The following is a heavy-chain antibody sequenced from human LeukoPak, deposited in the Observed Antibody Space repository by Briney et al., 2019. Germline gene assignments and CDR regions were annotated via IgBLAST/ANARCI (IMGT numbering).Heavy chain of an antibody. D-gene: IGHD4-23*01. Sequence: VGSLRLSCAASGFAFSSYSMNWVRQAPGKGLEWVSFISSSGTYIYYADSMKGRFTISRDNAKNSPYLQMNSLRAEDTAVYYCARNGGNSDFDYWGQGTLVTVSS. J-gene: IGHJ4*02. V-gene: IGHV3-21*01. CDR2: ISSSGTYI. CDR1: GFAFSSYS. CDR3: ARNGGNSDFDY.